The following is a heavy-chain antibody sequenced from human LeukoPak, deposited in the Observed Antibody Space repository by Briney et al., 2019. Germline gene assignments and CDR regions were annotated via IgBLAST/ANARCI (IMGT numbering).Heavy chain of an antibody. V-gene: IGHV1-8*01. CDR3: ARGPPESSNSDY. J-gene: IGHJ4*02. CDR2: MNPNSANT. D-gene: IGHD6-13*01. CDR1: GYIFTSYD. Sequence: ASVKVSCKASGYIFTSYDINWVRQATGQGLEWMGWMNPNSANTGYAQKFQGRVTMTRNTSISTAYMELSSLRSEDTAVYYCARGPPESSNSDYWGQGTLVTVSS.